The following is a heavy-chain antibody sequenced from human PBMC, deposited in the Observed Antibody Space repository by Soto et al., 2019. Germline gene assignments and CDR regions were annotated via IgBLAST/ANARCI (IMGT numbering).Heavy chain of an antibody. V-gene: IGHV3-30*18. Sequence: GESLKISCAASGFTFSSYGMHWVRQAPGKGLEWVAVISYDGSNKYYADSVKGRFTISRDNSKNTLYLQMNSLRAEDTAVYYCAKEYSLVAGTRMWGDYYYYYGMDVWGQGTTVTVSS. CDR3: AKEYSLVAGTRMWGDYYYYYGMDV. D-gene: IGHD6-19*01. CDR2: ISYDGSNK. CDR1: GFTFSSYG. J-gene: IGHJ6*02.